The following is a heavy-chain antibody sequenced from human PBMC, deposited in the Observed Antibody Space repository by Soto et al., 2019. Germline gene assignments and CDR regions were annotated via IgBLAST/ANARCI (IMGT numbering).Heavy chain of an antibody. V-gene: IGHV1-8*01. J-gene: IGHJ6*02. CDR2: MNPNSGNT. CDR1: GYTFTSYD. Sequence: ASVKVSCKASGYTFTSYDINWVRQATGQGLEWMGWMNPNSGNTGYAQKFQGRVTMTRNTSISTAYMELSSLRSEDTAVYYCAREGLSRYCGGDCRPYYYYGMDVWGQGTTVTVSS. D-gene: IGHD2-21*02. CDR3: AREGLSRYCGGDCRPYYYYGMDV.